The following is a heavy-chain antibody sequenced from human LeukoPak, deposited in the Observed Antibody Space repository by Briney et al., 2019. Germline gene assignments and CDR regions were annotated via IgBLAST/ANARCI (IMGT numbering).Heavy chain of an antibody. V-gene: IGHV3-7*01. Sequence: GSLRLSCAASGFPFRGFWMSWVRQAPGKGREWVANIKPDGRDKNYVVSVEGPFTISRDNANNSLYLQMNSLRAEDTAVYYCARNDFWSVYRVTAYDCWGQGTLVTVSS. CDR3: ARNDFWSVYRVTAYDC. D-gene: IGHD3-3*01. CDR1: GFPFRGFW. J-gene: IGHJ4*02. CDR2: IKPDGRDK.